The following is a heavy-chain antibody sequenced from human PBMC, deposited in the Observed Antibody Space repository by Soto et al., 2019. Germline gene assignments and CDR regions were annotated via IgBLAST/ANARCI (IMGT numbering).Heavy chain of an antibody. CDR2: IYYSGST. Sequence: SETLTLTCTVSGGSVSSGDYFWSWLRLSPGRRLEWIAYIYYSGSTNYNPSLKSRATISVDTSKSQVSLTLTSMTTADAALYYCARSPNYYYYGFDVWGQGTAVTVSS. V-gene: IGHV4-61*08. CDR3: ARSPNYYYYGFDV. D-gene: IGHD3-10*01. CDR1: GGSVSSGDYF. J-gene: IGHJ6*02.